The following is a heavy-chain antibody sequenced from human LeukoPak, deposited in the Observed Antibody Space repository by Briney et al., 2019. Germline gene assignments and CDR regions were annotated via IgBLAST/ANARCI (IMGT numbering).Heavy chain of an antibody. CDR3: ARDRNIVATIYYFDY. J-gene: IGHJ4*01. Sequence: GRSLRLSCAASGFTFSSYGMHWVRQAPGKGLEWVAVIWYDGSNKYYADSVKGRFTISRDNSKNTLYLQMNSLRAEDTAVYYCARDRNIVATIYYFDYWGHGTLVTVSS. CDR1: GFTFSSYG. CDR2: IWYDGSNK. V-gene: IGHV3-33*01. D-gene: IGHD5-12*01.